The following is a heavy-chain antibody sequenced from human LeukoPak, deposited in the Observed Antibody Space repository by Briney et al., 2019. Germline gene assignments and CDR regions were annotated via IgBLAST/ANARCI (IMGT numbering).Heavy chain of an antibody. D-gene: IGHD6-6*01. Sequence: SETLSLTCTVSGGSISSGGYYWSWIRQPPGKGLEWIGYIYHSGSTYYNPSLKSRVTISVDRSKNQFSLKLSSATAADTAVYYCAREARPDWFDPWGQGTLVTVSS. V-gene: IGHV4-30-2*01. CDR3: AREARPDWFDP. CDR2: IYHSGST. J-gene: IGHJ5*02. CDR1: GGSISSGGYY.